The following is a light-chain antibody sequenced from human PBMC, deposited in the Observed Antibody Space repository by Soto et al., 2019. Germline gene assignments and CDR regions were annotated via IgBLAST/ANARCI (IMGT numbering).Light chain of an antibody. CDR3: QQYSNWPPIT. CDR1: QSVSSN. Sequence: EIVMTQSPATLSVSPGERATLSCRASQSVSSNLAWYQQRPGQAPRLLIYGASTRATGVPAKFSRSGSGTEFNLTIRSLQSEDFAVYYCQQYSNWPPITVGQGTKLEIK. CDR2: GAS. J-gene: IGKJ2*01. V-gene: IGKV3-15*01.